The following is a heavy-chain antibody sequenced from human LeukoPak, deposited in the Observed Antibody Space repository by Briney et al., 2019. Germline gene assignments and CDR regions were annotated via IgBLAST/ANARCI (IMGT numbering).Heavy chain of an antibody. CDR3: ARDGSNFDPFDY. Sequence: GGSLRLSCAASGFTFSSHEMNWVRQAPGKGLEWVSYIGGSGGNIDYTDSVEGRFTISRDNAKNSLYLQMNSLRAEDTAVYYCARDGSNFDPFDYWGQGTLVTVSS. J-gene: IGHJ4*02. D-gene: IGHD4-11*01. V-gene: IGHV3-48*03. CDR2: IGGSGGNI. CDR1: GFTFSSHE.